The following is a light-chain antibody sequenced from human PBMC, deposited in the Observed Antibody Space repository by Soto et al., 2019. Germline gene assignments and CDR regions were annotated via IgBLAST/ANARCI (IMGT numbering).Light chain of an antibody. Sequence: QSALTQPASVSGSPGQSITISCTGTSSDVGSYNLVSWYQQHPGKAPKLMIYEGSKRPSGVSNRFSGSKSSNTASLTISGLQAEEEADYYCCSYAGSSTWVFGGGTKVTVL. J-gene: IGLJ3*02. V-gene: IGLV2-23*01. CDR2: EGS. CDR1: SSDVGSYNL. CDR3: CSYAGSSTWV.